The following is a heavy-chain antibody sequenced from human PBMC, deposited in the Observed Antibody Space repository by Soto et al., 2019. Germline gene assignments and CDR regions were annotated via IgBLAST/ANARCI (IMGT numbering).Heavy chain of an antibody. CDR2: IYYSGST. D-gene: IGHD3-22*01. J-gene: IGHJ6*02. CDR3: ARRVSSGYGMDV. CDR1: GGSISSYY. Sequence: QVQLQESGPGLVKPSETLSLTCTVSGGSISSYYWSWIRQPPGKGLEWIGYIYYSGSTNYNPSLKSRVTISVDTSKNQFSLKLSSVTAADTAVYYCARRVSSGYGMDVWGQGTTVTVSS. V-gene: IGHV4-59*08.